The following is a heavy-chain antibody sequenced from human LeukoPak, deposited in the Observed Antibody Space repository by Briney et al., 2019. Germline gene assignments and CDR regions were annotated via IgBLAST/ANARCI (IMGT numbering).Heavy chain of an antibody. CDR1: GFTFNNYA. D-gene: IGHD2-15*01. CDR3: AKDEVDYFGY. Sequence: GGSLRLSCAASGFTFNNYAMSWVRQAPGRGLEWVSAISGSGGSTYYADSVKGRFTISRDNSKNTLYLQMNSLRAEDTAVYYCAKDEVDYFGYWGQGTLVTVSS. CDR2: ISGSGGST. J-gene: IGHJ4*02. V-gene: IGHV3-23*01.